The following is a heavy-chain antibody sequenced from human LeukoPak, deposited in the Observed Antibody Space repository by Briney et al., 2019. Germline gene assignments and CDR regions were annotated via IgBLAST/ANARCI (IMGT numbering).Heavy chain of an antibody. V-gene: IGHV3-21*01. D-gene: IGHD6-13*01. CDR2: ISSSSSYI. CDR1: GFTFSSYS. Sequence: PGGSLRLSCAASGFTFSSYSMNWVRQAPGKGLEWVSSISSSSSYIYYADSVKGRFTTSRDNAKNSLYLQMNSLRAEDTAVYYCARRQQLVPNAFDIWGQGTMVTVSS. J-gene: IGHJ3*02. CDR3: ARRQQLVPNAFDI.